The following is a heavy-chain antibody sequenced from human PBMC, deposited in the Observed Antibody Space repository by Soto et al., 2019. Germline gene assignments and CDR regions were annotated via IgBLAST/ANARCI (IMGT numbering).Heavy chain of an antibody. CDR1: GGSVSSGSYY. CDR3: AARAIVYCSRGRCYPFGF. Sequence: SETLSLTCTVSGGSVSSGSYYWSWIRQPPGKGLEWIGYIYYSGSTNYNPSLKSRVTISVDTSKNQFSLKLSSVTAADTAVYYCAARAIVYCSRGRCYPFGFWGQGLLLPVSS. CDR2: IYYSGST. V-gene: IGHV4-61*01. D-gene: IGHD2-15*01. J-gene: IGHJ4*02.